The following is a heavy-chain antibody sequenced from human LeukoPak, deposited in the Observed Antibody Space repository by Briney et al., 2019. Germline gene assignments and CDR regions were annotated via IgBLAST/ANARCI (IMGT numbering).Heavy chain of an antibody. CDR3: ARHGPLGDYNWFDP. J-gene: IGHJ5*02. D-gene: IGHD4-17*01. V-gene: IGHV5-51*01. CDR2: IYPGDSDT. CDR1: GYRFTSYW. Sequence: GESLKISCKGPGYRFTSYWIAWVRQMPGKGLEWMGIIYPGDSDTRYSPSFQGQVTISADKSISTVYLQWNTLKASDTAMYYCARHGPLGDYNWFDPWGQGTLVTVSS.